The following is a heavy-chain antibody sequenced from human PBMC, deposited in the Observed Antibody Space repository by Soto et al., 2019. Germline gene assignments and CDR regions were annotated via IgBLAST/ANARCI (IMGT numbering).Heavy chain of an antibody. CDR2: ITRDGYNK. CDR3: TKSSGGSSSVGMDY. CDR1: GFIFKNYA. D-gene: IGHD6-6*01. J-gene: IGHJ4*02. Sequence: PGGSLRLSCAGSGFIFKNYALNWVRQAPGKGLEWVASITRDGYNKYYADSVKGRFTISRDNSRDTLSLQMTALTIEDSSVYYCTKSSGGSSSVGMDYWSQGTRVTVSS. V-gene: IGHV3-30*04.